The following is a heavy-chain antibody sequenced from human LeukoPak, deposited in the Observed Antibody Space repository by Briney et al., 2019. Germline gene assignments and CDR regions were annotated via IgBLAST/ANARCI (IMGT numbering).Heavy chain of an antibody. J-gene: IGHJ4*02. V-gene: IGHV3-30*03. CDR3: ASDRGGYCTNGVCAGFDY. D-gene: IGHD2-8*01. Sequence: PGGSLRLSCAASGFTFSSYGMHWVRQAPGKGLEWVAVISYDGSNKYYADSVKGRFTISRDNSKNTLYLQMNSLRAEDTAVYYCASDRGGYCTNGVCAGFDYWGQGTLVTVSS. CDR2: ISYDGSNK. CDR1: GFTFSSYG.